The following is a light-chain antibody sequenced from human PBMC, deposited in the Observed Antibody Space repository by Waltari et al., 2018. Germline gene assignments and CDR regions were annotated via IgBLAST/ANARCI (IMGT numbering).Light chain of an antibody. J-gene: IGKJ2*01. Sequence: DIVLTQSPGPLSLSPGERVTLSCRASQSITSVFLAWYQQKPGQAPRLHIYAASSRAAGIPDRFSGSGSGTDFSLTIRRLEPEDSGVYYCQQYGTSRYTFGQGTKLEI. CDR2: AAS. CDR1: QSITSVF. CDR3: QQYGTSRYT. V-gene: IGKV3-20*01.